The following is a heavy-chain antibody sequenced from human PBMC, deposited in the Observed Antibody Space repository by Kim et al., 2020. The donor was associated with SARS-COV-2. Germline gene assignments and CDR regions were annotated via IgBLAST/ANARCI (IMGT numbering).Heavy chain of an antibody. Sequence: SETLSLTCTVSGGSINSGGYFWSWIRQRPGKGPEWIGCIYYSGRTYYNPSLQRRLTISEDTSANEFYLTLSSVTAADTAMYFCARGSVVVSVDYIFETHRLDALVMWGQGTMVTVSS. CDR2: IYYSGRT. J-gene: IGHJ3*02. V-gene: IGHV4-31*03. CDR1: GGSINSGGYF. D-gene: IGHD3-16*01. CDR3: ARGSVVVSVDYIFETHRLDALVM.